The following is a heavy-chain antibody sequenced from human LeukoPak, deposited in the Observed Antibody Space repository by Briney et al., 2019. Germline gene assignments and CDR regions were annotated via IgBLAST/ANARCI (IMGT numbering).Heavy chain of an antibody. CDR3: AKEGGSLAFDWFDP. D-gene: IGHD5-12*01. V-gene: IGHV3-20*04. J-gene: IGHJ5*02. Sequence: PGGSLRLSCAASGFTFDDYGMSWVRQAPGKGLEWVSGINWNGGSTGYADSVKGRFTISRDNSKNTLFLQMNSLRAEDTAVYYCAKEGGSLAFDWFDPWGQGTLVTVSS. CDR2: INWNGGST. CDR1: GFTFDDYG.